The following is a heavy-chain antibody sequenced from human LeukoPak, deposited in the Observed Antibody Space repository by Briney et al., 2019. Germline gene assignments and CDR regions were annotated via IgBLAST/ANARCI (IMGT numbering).Heavy chain of an antibody. CDR1: GASISSGGYS. Sequence: PSQTLSLTCAVSGASISSGGYSWSWIRQPPGKGLEWIGYIYYSGSTNYNPSLKSRVTMSVDTSKNQFSLKLSSVTAADTAVYYCARDPSFGHFDYWGQGTLVTVSS. CDR3: ARDPSFGHFDY. V-gene: IGHV4-61*08. D-gene: IGHD3-16*01. J-gene: IGHJ4*02. CDR2: IYYSGST.